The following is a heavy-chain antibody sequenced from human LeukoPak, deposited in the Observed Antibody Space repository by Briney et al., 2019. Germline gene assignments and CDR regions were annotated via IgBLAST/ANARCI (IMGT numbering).Heavy chain of an antibody. Sequence: SSETLSLTCTVSGASISRHFWSWIRQPPGKGLQWIGFINYSGSTKYNPSLKSRVTISVDTSKNQFSLKLSSVTAAETPVYYCARDGYNSGYFDHWGQGTLVTVSS. CDR3: ARDGYNSGYFDH. CDR2: INYSGST. J-gene: IGHJ4*02. D-gene: IGHD5-24*01. CDR1: GASISRHF. V-gene: IGHV4-59*11.